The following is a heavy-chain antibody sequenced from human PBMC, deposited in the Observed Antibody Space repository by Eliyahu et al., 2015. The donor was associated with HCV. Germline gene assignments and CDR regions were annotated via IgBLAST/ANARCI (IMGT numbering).Heavy chain of an antibody. Sequence: QVQLVESGGGVVQPGRXLXXSCAASGFTFXSYGMHWVRQAPGKGLEWVAVISYDGSNKYYADSVKGRFTISRDNSKNTLYLQMNSLRAEDTAVYYCAKGDGYWGQGTLVTVSS. CDR2: ISYDGSNK. V-gene: IGHV3-30*18. CDR3: AKGDGY. J-gene: IGHJ4*02. D-gene: IGHD5-24*01. CDR1: GFTFXSYG.